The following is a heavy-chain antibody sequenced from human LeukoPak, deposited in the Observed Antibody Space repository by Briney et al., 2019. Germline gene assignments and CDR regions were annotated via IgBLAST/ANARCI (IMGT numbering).Heavy chain of an antibody. Sequence: SETLSLTCTVSGGSISSYYWSWLRQPPGKGLEWIGYIYYSGSTNYNPSLKSRVTISVDTSKNQFSLKLSSVTAADTAVYYCATGYSSGWFGPWGQGTLVTVSS. J-gene: IGHJ5*02. D-gene: IGHD6-19*01. CDR2: IYYSGST. V-gene: IGHV4-59*01. CDR3: ATGYSSGWFGP. CDR1: GGSISSYY.